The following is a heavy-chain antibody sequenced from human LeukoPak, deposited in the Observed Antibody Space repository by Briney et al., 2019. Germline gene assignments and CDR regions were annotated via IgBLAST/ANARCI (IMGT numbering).Heavy chain of an antibody. V-gene: IGHV1-18*01. CDR1: GYTFTGYG. CDR2: ISAYNGNT. CDR3: ARDRRAVVERYDY. D-gene: IGHD2-15*01. J-gene: IGHJ4*02. Sequence: ASVKVSCKASGYTFTGYGISWVRQAPGHGLEWMGWISAYNGNTNHAQKFQGRVTMTTDTSTSTAYMELRSLRSDDTAVYYCARDRRAVVERYDYWGQGTLVTVSS.